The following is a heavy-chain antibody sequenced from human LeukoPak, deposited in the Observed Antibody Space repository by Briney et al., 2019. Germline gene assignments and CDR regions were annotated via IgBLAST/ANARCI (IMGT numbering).Heavy chain of an antibody. CDR3: ARDGDSSGWYRLGAYYFDY. D-gene: IGHD6-19*01. J-gene: IGHJ4*02. CDR1: GFTFSSYS. Sequence: GGSLRLSCAASGFTFSSYSMNWVRQAPGKGLEWVSSISSSSSYIYYADSVKGRFTISRDNAKNSLYLQMNSLRAEDTAAYYCARDGDSSGWYRLGAYYFDYWGQGTLVTVSS. V-gene: IGHV3-21*01. CDR2: ISSSSSYI.